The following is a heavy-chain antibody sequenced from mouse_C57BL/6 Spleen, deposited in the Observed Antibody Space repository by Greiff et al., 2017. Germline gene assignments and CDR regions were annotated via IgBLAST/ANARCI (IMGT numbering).Heavy chain of an antibody. Sequence: EVQLQQSGPGLVKPSQSLSLTCSVTGYSITSGYYWNWIRQFPGNKLEWMGYISYDGSNNYNPSLKNRISITRDTSKNQFFLKLNSVTTEDTATYYCARDIEDYFDYWGQGTTLTVSS. CDR2: ISYDGSN. J-gene: IGHJ2*01. CDR1: GYSITSGYY. V-gene: IGHV3-6*01. CDR3: ARDIEDYFDY.